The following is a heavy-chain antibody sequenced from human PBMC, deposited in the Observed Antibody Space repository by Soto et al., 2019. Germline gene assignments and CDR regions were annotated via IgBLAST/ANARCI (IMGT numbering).Heavy chain of an antibody. Sequence: SETLSLTCAVSGGSISSSNWWSWVRQPPGKGLEWIGEIYHSGSTNYNPSLKSRVTISVDKSKNQFSLKLSSVTAADTAVYYCARECGRRLRGSYFGYWGQGTLVTVSS. V-gene: IGHV4-4*02. J-gene: IGHJ4*02. D-gene: IGHD3-16*01. CDR1: GGSISSSNW. CDR3: ARECGRRLRGSYFGY. CDR2: IYHSGST.